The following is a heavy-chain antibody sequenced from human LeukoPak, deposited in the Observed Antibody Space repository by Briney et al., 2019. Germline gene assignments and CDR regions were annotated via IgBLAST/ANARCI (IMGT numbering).Heavy chain of an antibody. CDR1: GGSISSYY. Sequence: SETLSLTCTVSGGSISSYYWSWVRQPPGKGLEWIGYIYYSGSTNYNPSLKSRVNISVDTSKNQFSLKLSSVTAADTAVYYCARTYGSSGLGYFDLWGRGTLVTVSS. J-gene: IGHJ2*01. CDR2: IYYSGST. D-gene: IGHD6-13*01. CDR3: ARTYGSSGLGYFDL. V-gene: IGHV4-59*01.